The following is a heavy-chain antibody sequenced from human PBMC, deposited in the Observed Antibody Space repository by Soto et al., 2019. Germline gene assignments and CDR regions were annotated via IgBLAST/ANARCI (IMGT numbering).Heavy chain of an antibody. CDR1: GISISSSSYY. CDR3: ARHFIAAGGNHWFDP. D-gene: IGHD6-6*01. CDR2: IYYSGST. Sequence: TSETLSLTCTVSGISISSSSYYWGWIRQPPGKGLEWIGSIYYSGSTYYNPSLKSRVTISVDTSKNQFSLKLSSVTAADTAVYYCARHFIAAGGNHWFDPWGQGTLVTVSS. J-gene: IGHJ5*02. V-gene: IGHV4-39*01.